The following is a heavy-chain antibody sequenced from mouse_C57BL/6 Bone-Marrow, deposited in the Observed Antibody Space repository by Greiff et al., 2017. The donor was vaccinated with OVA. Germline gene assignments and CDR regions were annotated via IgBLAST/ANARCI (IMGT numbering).Heavy chain of an antibody. CDR2: IHPNSGST. V-gene: IGHV1-64*01. Sequence: QVQLQQPGAELVKPGASVKLSCKASGYTFTSYWMHWVKQRPGQGLEWIGMIHPNSGSTNYNEKFKSKATLTVDKSSSTAYMQLSSLTSEDSAVYYCARGGTYYDYVRFAYWGQGTLVTVSA. D-gene: IGHD2-4*01. CDR3: ARGGTYYDYVRFAY. CDR1: GYTFTSYW. J-gene: IGHJ3*01.